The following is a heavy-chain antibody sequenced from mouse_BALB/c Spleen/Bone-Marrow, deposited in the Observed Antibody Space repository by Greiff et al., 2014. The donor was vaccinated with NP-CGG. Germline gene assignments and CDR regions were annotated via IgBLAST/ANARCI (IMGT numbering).Heavy chain of an antibody. V-gene: IGHV5-6*01. CDR1: GFTFSSYG. CDR2: INNGGTYT. D-gene: IGHD4-1*02. Sequence: EVKLVEPGGDLVKPGGSLKLSCAASGFTFSSYGMSWVRQTPDKRLEWVATINNGGTYTYYPDSVKGRFTISRDNAKNTLYLQMSSLKSEDTAMYYCALNWDSAYWGQGTLVTVSA. J-gene: IGHJ3*01. CDR3: ALNWDSAY.